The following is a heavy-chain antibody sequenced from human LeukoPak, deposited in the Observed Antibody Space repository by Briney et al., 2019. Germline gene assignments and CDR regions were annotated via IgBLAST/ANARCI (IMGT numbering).Heavy chain of an antibody. D-gene: IGHD6-13*01. CDR1: GFTFSSYA. Sequence: GGSLRLSCAASGFTFSSYAMSWVRQAPGKGLEWVPAISGSGDSTYYGDSVKGRFTISRDNSKNTLYLQMNSLRAEDTAVYYCAKTRPLDSSSWSHGDYWGQGTLVTVSS. J-gene: IGHJ4*02. V-gene: IGHV3-23*01. CDR3: AKTRPLDSSSWSHGDY. CDR2: ISGSGDST.